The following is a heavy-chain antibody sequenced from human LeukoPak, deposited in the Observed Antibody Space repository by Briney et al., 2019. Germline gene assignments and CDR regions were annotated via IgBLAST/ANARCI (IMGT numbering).Heavy chain of an antibody. J-gene: IGHJ4*02. CDR2: IYYSGST. CDR3: ARGYSSGWSGYFDY. V-gene: IGHV4-59*01. Sequence: SETLSLTCTVSGGSISSYYWSWIRQPRGKGLEWIGYIYYSGSTNYNPSLKSRVTISVDTSENQFSLKLSSVTAADTAVYYCARGYSSGWSGYFDYWGQGTLVTASS. D-gene: IGHD6-19*01. CDR1: GGSISSYY.